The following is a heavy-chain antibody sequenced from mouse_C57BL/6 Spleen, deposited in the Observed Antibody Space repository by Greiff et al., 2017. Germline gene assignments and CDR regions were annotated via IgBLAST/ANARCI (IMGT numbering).Heavy chain of an antibody. J-gene: IGHJ1*03. CDR2: IYPGDGDT. CDR3: AHSTPYWYFDV. CDR1: GYAFSSYW. V-gene: IGHV1-80*01. D-gene: IGHD2-5*01. Sequence: VQLQQSGAELVKPGASVKISCKASGYAFSSYWMNWVKQRPGKGLERIGQIYPGDGDTNYNGKFKGKATLTADKSSSTAYMQLSSLTSEDSAVYFCAHSTPYWYFDVWGTGTTVTVSS.